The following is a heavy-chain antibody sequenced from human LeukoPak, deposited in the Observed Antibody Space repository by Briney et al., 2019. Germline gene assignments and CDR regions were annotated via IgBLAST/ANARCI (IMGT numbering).Heavy chain of an antibody. D-gene: IGHD3-3*01. Sequence: SETLSLTCAVYGGSFSGYYWSRIRQPPGKGLEWIGEINHSGNTNYNPSLKSRVTISVDTSKNQFSLKLSSVTAADTAVYYCARGLPNYDFWSGYYPPDYYYYMDVWGKGTTVTVSS. CDR2: INHSGNT. V-gene: IGHV4-34*01. CDR1: GGSFSGYY. J-gene: IGHJ6*03. CDR3: ARGLPNYDFWSGYYPPDYYYYMDV.